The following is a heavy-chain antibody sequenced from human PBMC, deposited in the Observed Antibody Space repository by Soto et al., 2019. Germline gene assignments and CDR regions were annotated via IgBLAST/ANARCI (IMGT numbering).Heavy chain of an antibody. CDR2: IYYSGCT. D-gene: IGHD3-22*01. Sequence: SETLSRTCTVCGGSISSSRYYWGWIRQPPGKGLEWIGSIYYSGCTYYNTSLKSRVTISVDTSKNQFSLKLSSVTAADTAVSYCARHNYHSSGPSAYWGQGSLVTVSS. V-gene: IGHV4-39*01. CDR1: GGSISSSRYY. CDR3: ARHNYHSSGPSAY. J-gene: IGHJ4*02.